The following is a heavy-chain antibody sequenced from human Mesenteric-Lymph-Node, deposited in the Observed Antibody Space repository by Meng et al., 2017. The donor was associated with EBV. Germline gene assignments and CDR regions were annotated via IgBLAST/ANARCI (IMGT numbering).Heavy chain of an antibody. Sequence: QGLLQQWGAGLLKPSETLSLTCTVSGGSISSSSYYWGWIRQPPGKGLEWIGSIYYSGSTYYNPSLKSRVTISVDTSKNQFSLKLSSVTAADTAVYYCARVVVGATSAEYFQHWGQGTLVTVSS. CDR3: ARVVVGATSAEYFQH. CDR2: IYYSGST. CDR1: GGSISSSSYY. J-gene: IGHJ1*01. D-gene: IGHD1-26*01. V-gene: IGHV4-39*07.